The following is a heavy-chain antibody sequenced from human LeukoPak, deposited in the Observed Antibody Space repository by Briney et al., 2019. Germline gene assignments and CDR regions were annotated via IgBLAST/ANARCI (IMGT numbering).Heavy chain of an antibody. Sequence: PGRSLRISCTAPGFTFGDYALSWVRQAPGKGLEWVGFIRSKAYGGTTEYAASVKGRFTISRDDSKSIAYLQMNSLKTEDTAVYYCTRDLLVDGYNCFRYWGQGTLVTVSS. D-gene: IGHD5-24*01. V-gene: IGHV3-49*04. CDR1: GFTFGDYA. CDR3: TRDLLVDGYNCFRY. CDR2: IRSKAYGGTT. J-gene: IGHJ4*02.